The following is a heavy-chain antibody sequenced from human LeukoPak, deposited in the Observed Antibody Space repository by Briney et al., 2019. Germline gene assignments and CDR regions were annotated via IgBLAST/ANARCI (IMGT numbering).Heavy chain of an antibody. CDR1: GFTFSSYS. J-gene: IGHJ4*02. CDR3: ASGYYASGSVSDY. V-gene: IGHV3-48*04. D-gene: IGHD3-10*01. Sequence: GGSLRLSCAASGFTFSSYSMNWVRQAPGKGLEWVSYISSSSSTIYYADSVKGRFTISRDNAKNSLYLQMNSLRAEDTAVYYCASGYYASGSVSDYWGQGTLVTVSS. CDR2: ISSSSSTI.